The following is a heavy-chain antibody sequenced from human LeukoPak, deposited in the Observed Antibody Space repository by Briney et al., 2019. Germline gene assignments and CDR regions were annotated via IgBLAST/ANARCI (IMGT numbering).Heavy chain of an antibody. V-gene: IGHV5-10-1*01. J-gene: IGHJ4*02. Sequence: KPGESLGISCKGSGYSFPNYWITWVRQMPGKGVEWMGRIDPSDSYTNYSPSFQGHVTISADKSISTAYLQWSSLTASDTAMYYCARHGYYGSGSYYSFDYWGQGTLVTVSS. CDR1: GYSFPNYW. D-gene: IGHD3-10*01. CDR3: ARHGYYGSGSYYSFDY. CDR2: IDPSDSYT.